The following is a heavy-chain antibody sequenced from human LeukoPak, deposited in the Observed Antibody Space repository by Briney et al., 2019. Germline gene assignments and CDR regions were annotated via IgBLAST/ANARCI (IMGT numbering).Heavy chain of an antibody. CDR2: INNDGSST. CDR1: GFTFIAYG. J-gene: IGHJ4*02. V-gene: IGHV3-74*01. D-gene: IGHD2-21*02. Sequence: PGGSLRLSCAASGFTFIAYGMQWVRQAPGKGLVWVSRINNDGSSTSYADSVKGRFTISRDNAQNTLYLQVNSLRAEDTGVYYCARELPREVTLDYWGQGTLVTVSS. CDR3: ARELPREVTLDY.